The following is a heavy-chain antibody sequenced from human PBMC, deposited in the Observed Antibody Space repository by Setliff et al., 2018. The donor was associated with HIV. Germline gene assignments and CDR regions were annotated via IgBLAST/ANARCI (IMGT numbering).Heavy chain of an antibody. CDR3: ARVWSNSPLLDY. CDR2: IHYSGST. Sequence: SETLSLICTVSNGSISSHYWSWIRQPPGKGLEWIGYIHYSGSTNYNPSLKGRVTISVDTSKKQFSLRLSSVGAADTAVYYCARVWSNSPLLDYWGPGTLVTVSS. V-gene: IGHV4-59*11. CDR1: NGSISSHY. J-gene: IGHJ4*02. D-gene: IGHD4-4*01.